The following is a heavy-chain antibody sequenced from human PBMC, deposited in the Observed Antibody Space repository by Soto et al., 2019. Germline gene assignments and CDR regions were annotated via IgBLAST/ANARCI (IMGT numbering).Heavy chain of an antibody. CDR1: GGSISSSSYY. J-gene: IGHJ5*02. CDR3: ARNRRIYGDYGLGWFDP. CDR2: IYYSGST. Sequence: SETLSLTCTVSGGSISSSSYYWGWIRQPPGKGLEWIGSIYYSGSTYYNPSLKSRVTISVDTSKNQFSLKLSSVTAADTAVYYCARNRRIYGDYGLGWFDPWGQGTLVTVS. D-gene: IGHD4-17*01. V-gene: IGHV4-39*01.